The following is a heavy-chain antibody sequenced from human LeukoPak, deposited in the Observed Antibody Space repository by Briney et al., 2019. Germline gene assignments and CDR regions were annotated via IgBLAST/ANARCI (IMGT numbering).Heavy chain of an antibody. CDR1: GYTFTSYY. CDR2: ISPSGGTT. J-gene: IGHJ6*03. V-gene: IGHV1-46*01. CDR3: ARAERSYYMDV. Sequence: ASVKVSCNASGYTFTSYYMHWVRQAPGQGLEWMGVISPSGGTTSYAQKFQGRVTVTRDTSTSIVYMELSSLRSEDTAVYYCARAERSYYMDVWGKGTTVTVSS.